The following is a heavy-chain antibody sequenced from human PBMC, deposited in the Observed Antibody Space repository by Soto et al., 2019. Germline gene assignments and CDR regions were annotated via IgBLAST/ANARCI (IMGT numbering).Heavy chain of an antibody. CDR3: ARLLSSALYSYDL. V-gene: IGHV2-5*01. J-gene: IGHJ5*02. CDR1: GFSPSTSGVA. Sequence: QITLKESGPTLVKPTQTLTLTCTLSGFSPSTSGVAVGWIRQPPGKALEWLGHIYWNDDKYYSTSLKSRLSLTKYTSKNQVVLTMTNVDPVDTGTYYCARLLSSALYSYDLWGQGTLVTVSS. CDR2: IYWNDDK. D-gene: IGHD3-22*01.